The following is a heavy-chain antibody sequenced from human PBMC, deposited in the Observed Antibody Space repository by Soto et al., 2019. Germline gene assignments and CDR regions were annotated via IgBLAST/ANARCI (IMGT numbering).Heavy chain of an antibody. V-gene: IGHV3-66*01. D-gene: IGHD6-13*01. CDR3: ARDRQYSSSWYYFDY. CDR2: IYSGGST. CDR1: GFTVSSNY. J-gene: IGHJ4*02. Sequence: EVQLVESGGGLVQPGGSLRLSCAASGFTVSSNYMSWVRQAPGKGLEWVSVIYSGGSTYYADSVKGRFTISRDNSKNTLYLQMNSLRAEDTAVYFCARDRQYSSSWYYFDYWGQGTLVTVSS.